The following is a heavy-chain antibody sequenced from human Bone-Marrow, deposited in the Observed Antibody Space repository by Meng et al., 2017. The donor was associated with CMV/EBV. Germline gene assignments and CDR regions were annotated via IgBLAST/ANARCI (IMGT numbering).Heavy chain of an antibody. J-gene: IGHJ5*02. CDR2: ISAYNGNT. CDR3: ARAVGSGSYGWFDP. Sequence: VQLVQAGEGGKKPGASVKVSCKASGYTFTSYGISWVRQAPGQGLEWMGWISAYNGNTNYAQKLQGRVTMTTDTSTSTAYMELRSLRSDDTAVYYCARAVGSGSYGWFDPWGQGTLVTVSS. V-gene: IGHV1-18*01. CDR1: GYTFTSYG. D-gene: IGHD3-10*01.